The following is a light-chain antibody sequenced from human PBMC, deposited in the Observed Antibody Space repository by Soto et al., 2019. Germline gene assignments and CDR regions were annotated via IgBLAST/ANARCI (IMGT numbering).Light chain of an antibody. V-gene: IGKV1D-12*01. CDR2: TTS. CDR1: QDISNW. CDR3: QQATIFPRT. Sequence: DIQMTQSPSSMSASVGDRVTINCRASQDISNWLAWYQQKPGKAPKLLIYTTSTLQTGVPSRFSGSGSGTDFTLTISSLQPEDFATYYCQQATIFPRTFGQGTNGEIK. J-gene: IGKJ1*01.